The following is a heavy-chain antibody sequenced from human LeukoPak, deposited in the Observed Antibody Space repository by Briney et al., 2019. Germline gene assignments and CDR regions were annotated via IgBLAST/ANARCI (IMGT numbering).Heavy chain of an antibody. V-gene: IGHV4-39*07. CDR1: GGSISSSSYY. Sequence: PSETLSLTCTVSGGSISSSSYYWGWIRQPPGKGLEWIGSIYYSGSTYYNPSLKSRVTISVDTSKNQFSLKLSSVTAADMAVYYCARTNYYDSSGYYLWGQGTLVTVSS. CDR3: ARTNYYDSSGYYL. D-gene: IGHD3-22*01. CDR2: IYYSGST. J-gene: IGHJ5*02.